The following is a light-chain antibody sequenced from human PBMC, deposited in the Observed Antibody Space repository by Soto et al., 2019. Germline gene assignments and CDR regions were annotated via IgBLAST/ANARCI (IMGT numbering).Light chain of an antibody. CDR2: AAS. J-gene: IGKJ1*01. CDR1: QSISSSY. Sequence: EIVLTQSPGTLSLSPGERATLSCRASQSISSSYLAWYQQKPGQAPRLLIYAASSRATGIPDRFRGGGSGTDFTLTISRLEPEDFAVYYCQQYGSSPWTFGQGTKVEIK. CDR3: QQYGSSPWT. V-gene: IGKV3-20*01.